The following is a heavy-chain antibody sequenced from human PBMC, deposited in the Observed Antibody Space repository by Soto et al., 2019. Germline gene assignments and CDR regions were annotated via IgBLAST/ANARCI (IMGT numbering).Heavy chain of an antibody. CDR1: GGSISSYY. Sequence: QVQLQESGPGLVKPSETLSLTCTVSGGSISSYYWSWIRQPPGKGLEWMGYIYYSGSTNYNPSLKSRVTISVDTSKNQFSLKLSSVTAADTAVYYCARAPNFDFWSGYYPGDAFDIWGQGTMVTVSS. V-gene: IGHV4-59*01. CDR3: ARAPNFDFWSGYYPGDAFDI. J-gene: IGHJ3*02. D-gene: IGHD3-3*01. CDR2: IYYSGST.